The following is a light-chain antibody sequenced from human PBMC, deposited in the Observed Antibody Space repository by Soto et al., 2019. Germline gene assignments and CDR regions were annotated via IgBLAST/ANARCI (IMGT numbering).Light chain of an antibody. Sequence: DIQLTQSPSFLSASVGDRVIITCRASQGISSYLAWYQQKPGKAPNLLIYAASPLQSGVPSRFSGSATVTEFTLTINILQPEDSATYYCQQVKTYPLTFGPGTKVDTK. CDR1: QGISSY. V-gene: IGKV1-9*01. CDR2: AAS. CDR3: QQVKTYPLT. J-gene: IGKJ3*01.